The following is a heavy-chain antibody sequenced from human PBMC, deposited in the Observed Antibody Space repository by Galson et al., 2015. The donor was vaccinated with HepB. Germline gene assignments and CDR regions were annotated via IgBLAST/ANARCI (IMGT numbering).Heavy chain of an antibody. J-gene: IGHJ4*02. CDR2: IDRDGRIT. V-gene: IGHV3-74*01. Sequence: SLRLSCAASGFPSSGYWMDWVRQSHGRGLVWVSRIDRDGRITGYAESVKGRFTISRDNANNMLYLQMNSLRVEDTAVYYCVRSQDGYNFWGRGTLVTVSS. CDR3: VRSQDGYNF. CDR1: GFPSSGYW. D-gene: IGHD5-24*01.